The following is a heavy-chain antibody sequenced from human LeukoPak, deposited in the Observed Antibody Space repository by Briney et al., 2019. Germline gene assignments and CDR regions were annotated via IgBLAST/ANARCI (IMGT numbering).Heavy chain of an antibody. J-gene: IGHJ4*02. CDR2: ISAYNGDT. V-gene: IGHV1-18*01. Sequence: ASVKVSCKASGYTFTSYGFSWVRQAPGQGLEWMGWISAYNGDTKYALNLQGRVTMTTDTSTSTAYMELRSLRSDDTAVYYCARQLPWDQYYFDYWGQGTLVTVSS. CDR3: ARQLPWDQYYFDY. CDR1: GYTFTSYG. D-gene: IGHD4-23*01.